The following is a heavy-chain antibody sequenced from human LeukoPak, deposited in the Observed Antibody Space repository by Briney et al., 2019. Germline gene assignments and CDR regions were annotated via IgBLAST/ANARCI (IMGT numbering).Heavy chain of an antibody. CDR3: VRDLFTYYDFWSGYTANWFDP. D-gene: IGHD3-3*01. Sequence: PGRSLRLSCAASGFTFSSCAMHWVRQAPGKGLEWMAVISYDGSNKYYADSVKGRFTISRDNSKNTLYLQMNSLRAEDTAVYYCVRDLFTYYDFWSGYTANWFDPWGQGTLVTVSS. CDR2: ISYDGSNK. J-gene: IGHJ5*02. V-gene: IGHV3-30-3*01. CDR1: GFTFSSCA.